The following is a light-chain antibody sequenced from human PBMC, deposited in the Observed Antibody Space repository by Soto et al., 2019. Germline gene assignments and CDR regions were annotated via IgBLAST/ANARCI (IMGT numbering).Light chain of an antibody. Sequence: EIVMTQSPGTLSLSPGETATLSCRASQSVSSNYVAWFHQEPGQAPRLLIYGASSRATGVPDRFSGRGSRTEFTLTISSLQAEDSAVYYCQQYQDWPRTFGQGTKVDIK. CDR2: GAS. V-gene: IGKV3-20*01. CDR1: QSVSSNY. CDR3: QQYQDWPRT. J-gene: IGKJ1*01.